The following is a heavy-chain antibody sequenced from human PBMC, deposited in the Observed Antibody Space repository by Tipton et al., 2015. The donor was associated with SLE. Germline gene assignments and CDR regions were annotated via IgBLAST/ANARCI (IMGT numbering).Heavy chain of an antibody. CDR1: GLTFSTYA. J-gene: IGHJ2*01. CDR3: ARIWGPDWYFDL. Sequence: SLRLSCAASGLTFSTYAMHWVRQAPGKGLEWVAVISFDGSNTYYADSVKGRFTISRDNSKNTLYLQMNSLRAGDTAVYYCARIWGPDWYFDLWGRGTLVTVSS. V-gene: IGHV3-30*04. CDR2: ISFDGSNT. D-gene: IGHD7-27*01.